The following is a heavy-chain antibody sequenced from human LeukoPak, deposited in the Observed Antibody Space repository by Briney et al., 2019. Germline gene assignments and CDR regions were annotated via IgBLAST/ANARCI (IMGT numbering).Heavy chain of an antibody. CDR1: GGSISSSNW. J-gene: IGHJ4*02. D-gene: IGHD2-2*01. V-gene: IGHV4-4*02. Sequence: PSGTLSLTCAVSGGSISSSNWWSWVRQPPGKGLEWIGEIYHSGSTNYNPSLKSRVTISVDKSKNQFSLKLSSVTAADTAVYYCARSTYCSSTSCHVVTAIDYWGQGTLVTVSS. CDR3: ARSTYCSSTSCHVVTAIDY. CDR2: IYHSGST.